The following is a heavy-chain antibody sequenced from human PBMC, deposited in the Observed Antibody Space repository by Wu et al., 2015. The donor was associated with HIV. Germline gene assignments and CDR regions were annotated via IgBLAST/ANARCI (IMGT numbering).Heavy chain of an antibody. J-gene: IGHJ6*02. D-gene: IGHD3-10*01. CDR1: GYTITTYD. Sequence: VQLVQSGAEVKKPGASVKVPCQASGYTITTYDFNWVRQAPGQGLEWMGWMNSNNGKTGYGQKFQGRVAMTRNISTRTAYMELSGLKSEDTAVYYCATSYYGSGSYPTFYYYYAMDVWGQGTTVTVSS. V-gene: IGHV1-8*01. CDR2: MNSNNGKT. CDR3: ATSYYGSGSYPTFYYYYAMDV.